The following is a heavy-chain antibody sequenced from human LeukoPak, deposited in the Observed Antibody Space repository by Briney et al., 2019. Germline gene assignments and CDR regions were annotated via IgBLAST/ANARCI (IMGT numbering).Heavy chain of an antibody. CDR2: MNPNSGNT. Sequence: ASVKVSCKASGYTFTSYDINWVRQATGQGLEWMGWMNPNSGNTGYAQKFQGRVTMTRNTSISTAYMELSSLRSEDTAVYYCARGLTIWFWESDYYSYYMDVWGKGTTVTVSS. CDR3: ARGLTIWFWESDYYSYYMDV. CDR1: GYTFTSYD. J-gene: IGHJ6*03. D-gene: IGHD3-10*01. V-gene: IGHV1-8*01.